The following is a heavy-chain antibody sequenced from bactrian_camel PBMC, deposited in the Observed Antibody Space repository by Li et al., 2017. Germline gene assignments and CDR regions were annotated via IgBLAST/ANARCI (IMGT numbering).Heavy chain of an antibody. CDR2: INRGGGTT. D-gene: IGHD6*01. CDR1: GFSYMHRC. J-gene: IGHJ4*01. Sequence: VQLVESGGGSTQAGGSLSLSCTVSGFSYMHRCMGWYRQAPGKGLEWVSRINRGGGTTASADSVKGRFTISRDNAKNTVYLQMNSLRPEDTAVYYCVRDPGGSGKGQGTQVTVS. V-gene: IGHV3S40*01.